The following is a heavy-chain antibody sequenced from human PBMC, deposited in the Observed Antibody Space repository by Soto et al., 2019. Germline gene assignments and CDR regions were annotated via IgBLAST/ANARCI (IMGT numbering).Heavy chain of an antibody. CDR2: IYYTGST. J-gene: IGHJ4*02. CDR3: ARITASPNSGYFDY. Sequence: WIWMRQPPGKGLEWIGYIYYTGSTKYDPSLKSRVTISLDTSKNQFSLNLNSVTAADTAVYYCARITASPNSGYFDYWGQGTLVTVSS. D-gene: IGHD7-27*01. V-gene: IGHV4-59*01.